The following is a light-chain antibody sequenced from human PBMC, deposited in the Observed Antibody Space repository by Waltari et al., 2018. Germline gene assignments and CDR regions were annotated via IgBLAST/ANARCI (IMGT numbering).Light chain of an antibody. Sequence: EVVLTQSPATLSLSPGEGATLSCRASQSINRNLAWYQQKPGQAPRLLMYDASNRATGIPDRVSGSGSGTDFTLTITRLEPEDFAVYYCQQRTDGLTFGQGTRLEIK. CDR1: QSINRN. CDR3: QQRTDGLT. V-gene: IGKV3-11*01. CDR2: DAS. J-gene: IGKJ5*01.